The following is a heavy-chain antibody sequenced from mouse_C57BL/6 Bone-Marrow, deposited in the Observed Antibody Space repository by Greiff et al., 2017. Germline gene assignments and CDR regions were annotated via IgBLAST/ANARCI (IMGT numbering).Heavy chain of an antibody. CDR3: ARGLLWLREGYFDY. CDR2: ISDGGSYT. CDR1: GFTFSSYA. D-gene: IGHD2-2*01. V-gene: IGHV5-4*01. J-gene: IGHJ2*01. Sequence: EVQLVESGGGLVKPGGSLKLSCAASGFTFSSYAMSWVRQTPEKRLEWVATISDGGSYTYYPDNVKGRFTISRDNAKNNLYLQMSHLKSEDTAMYYCARGLLWLREGYFDYWGQGTTLTVSS.